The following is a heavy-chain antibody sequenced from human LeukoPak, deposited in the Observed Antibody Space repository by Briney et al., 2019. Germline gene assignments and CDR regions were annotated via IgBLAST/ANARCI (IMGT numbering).Heavy chain of an antibody. V-gene: IGHV1-69*05. D-gene: IGHD3-22*01. CDR2: IIPIFGTA. CDR1: GGTFSSYA. CDR3: AREIASSMIVVVITTGGAFDI. Sequence: SVKVSRKASGGTFSSYAISWVRQAPGQGLEWMGRIIPIFGTANCAQKFQGRVTITTDEFTSTAYMELSSLRSEDTAVYYCAREIASSMIVVVITTGGAFDIWGQGTMVTVSS. J-gene: IGHJ3*02.